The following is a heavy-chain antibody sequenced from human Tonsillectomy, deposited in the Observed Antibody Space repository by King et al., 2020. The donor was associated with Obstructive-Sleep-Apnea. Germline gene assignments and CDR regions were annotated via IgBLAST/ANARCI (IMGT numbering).Heavy chain of an antibody. CDR3: ARDSGGGATVGYLDY. V-gene: IGHV4-31*03. CDR1: GDSISSGTYY. Sequence: QLQESGPGLVKPSQTLSLTCTVSGDSISSGTYYWSWIRQHPGMGLDWIGYIYYTGSTYYNPSLKSRVTMSVDTSKNQFSLKLSPVSAADTAVYYCARDSGGGATVGYLDYWGQGTLVTVSS. J-gene: IGHJ4*02. CDR2: IYYTGST. D-gene: IGHD1-26*01.